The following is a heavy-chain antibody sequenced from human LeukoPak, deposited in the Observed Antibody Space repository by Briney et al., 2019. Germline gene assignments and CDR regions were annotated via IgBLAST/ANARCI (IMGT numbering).Heavy chain of an antibody. CDR1: GGSISSSSYY. CDR2: IYYSGST. J-gene: IGHJ5*02. V-gene: IGHV4-39*01. Sequence: PAETLSLTCTVSGGSISSSSYYWGWLRQPPGKGREWIGSIYYSGSTYYNPSLKSRVTISVDTSKNQFPLTLSSVTAAITAVYKVVRQGFRVLGPFEPWRRGPVVTVSS. CDR3: VRQGFRVLGPFEP.